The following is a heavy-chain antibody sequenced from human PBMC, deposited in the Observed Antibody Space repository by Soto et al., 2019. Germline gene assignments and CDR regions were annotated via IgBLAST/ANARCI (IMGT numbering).Heavy chain of an antibody. Sequence: SETLSLTCTVSGGSISTYYWSWIRQPPGKGLEWIGYIYYSGSTNYNPSLKSRVTISADTSKNQFSLRLSSVTAADTAVYYCARALWGSYRLDSWGQGTLVTVSS. CDR2: IYYSGST. J-gene: IGHJ4*02. CDR1: GGSISTYY. CDR3: ARALWGSYRLDS. V-gene: IGHV4-59*01. D-gene: IGHD3-16*02.